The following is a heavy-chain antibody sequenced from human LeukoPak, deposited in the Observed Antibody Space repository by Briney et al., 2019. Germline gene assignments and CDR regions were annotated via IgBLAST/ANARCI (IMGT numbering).Heavy chain of an antibody. Sequence: GGSLRLSCAASGFTFRSYGMHWVRQAPGKGLEWVAVISYDGSNKYYADSVKGRVTISRDTSKNTLYLQMDSLRAEDTAVYYCARVQQQRLILDAFDIWGHGTMVTVSS. CDR3: ARVQQQRLILDAFDI. V-gene: IGHV3-30*03. CDR2: ISYDGSNK. CDR1: GFTFRSYG. D-gene: IGHD6-19*01. J-gene: IGHJ3*02.